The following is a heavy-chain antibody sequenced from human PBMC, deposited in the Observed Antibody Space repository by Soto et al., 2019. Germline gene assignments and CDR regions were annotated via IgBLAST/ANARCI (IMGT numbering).Heavy chain of an antibody. CDR1: GYTFTSYG. J-gene: IGHJ3*02. CDR3: ARDLGEMATPTWGRAFDI. D-gene: IGHD5-12*01. Sequence: QVQLVQSGAEVKKPGASVKVSCKASGYTFTSYGISWVRQAPGQGLEWMGWISAYNGNTNYAQKLQGRVTMTTDTSPSTAYMELRSLRSADTAVYYCARDLGEMATPTWGRAFDIWGQGTMVTVSS. CDR2: ISAYNGNT. V-gene: IGHV1-18*01.